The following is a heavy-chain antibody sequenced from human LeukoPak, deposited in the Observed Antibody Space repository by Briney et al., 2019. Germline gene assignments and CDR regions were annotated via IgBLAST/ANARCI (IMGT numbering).Heavy chain of an antibody. D-gene: IGHD1-26*01. CDR3: ARASSGTYSPSDFDC. CDR1: GFTFTSYT. V-gene: IGHV3-21*06. CDR2: ISTAGRYI. J-gene: IGHJ4*02. Sequence: GGSLRLSCAASGFTFTSYTMNWVRQAPGKGLEWVSFISTAGRYIYYADSVKGRFTISRDNAKSSVYLQMNSLRAEDTAVYYCARASSGTYSPSDFDCWGRGTLVSVSS.